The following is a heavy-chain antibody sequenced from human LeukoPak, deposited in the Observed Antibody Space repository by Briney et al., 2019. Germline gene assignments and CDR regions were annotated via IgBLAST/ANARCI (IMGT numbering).Heavy chain of an antibody. D-gene: IGHD3-10*01. V-gene: IGHV1-18*01. J-gene: IGHJ5*02. CDR3: ARDSNPLTYYYGSGSSQDNWFDP. Sequence: ASVKVSCKASGYTFTSYGISWVRQAPGQGLEWMGWISAYNGNTNYAQKLQGRVTMTTDTSTSTAYMELRSLRSEDTAVYYCARDSNPLTYYYGSGSSQDNWFDPWGQGTLVTVSS. CDR1: GYTFTSYG. CDR2: ISAYNGNT.